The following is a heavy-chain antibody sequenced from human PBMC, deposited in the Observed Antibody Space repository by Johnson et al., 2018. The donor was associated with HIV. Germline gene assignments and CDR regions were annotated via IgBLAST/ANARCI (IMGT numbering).Heavy chain of an antibody. V-gene: IGHV3-NL1*01. D-gene: IGHD1-26*01. J-gene: IGHJ3*02. Sequence: QMQLVESGGGVVRPGGSLRLSCATSGFTFSSYGMHWVRQAPGKGLEWVAIIYSGGRTYYADSVKGRFTISRDNSRNTVYLQMSGLRSEDTAIYYCAREGSGSYQIWGQGTMVTVSS. CDR1: GFTFSSYG. CDR2: IYSGGRT. CDR3: AREGSGSYQI.